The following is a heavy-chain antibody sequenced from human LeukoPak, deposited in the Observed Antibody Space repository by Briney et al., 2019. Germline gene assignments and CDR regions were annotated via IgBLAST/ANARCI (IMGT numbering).Heavy chain of an antibody. D-gene: IGHD3-3*01. CDR3: ARGPEYYDFWSGSGWFDP. V-gene: IGHV3-66*01. J-gene: IGHJ5*02. CDR1: GFTVSSNY. Sequence: GGSLRLSCAASGFTVSSNYMSWVRQAPGKGLEWVSVIYSGGSTYYADSVKGRFTISRDNSKNTLYLQMNSLRAEDTAVYYYARGPEYYDFWSGSGWFDPWGQGTLVTVSS. CDR2: IYSGGST.